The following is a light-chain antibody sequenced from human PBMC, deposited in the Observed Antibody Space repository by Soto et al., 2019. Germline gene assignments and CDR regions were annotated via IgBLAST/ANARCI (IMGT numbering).Light chain of an antibody. CDR1: QTFGSSY. V-gene: IGKV3-20*01. J-gene: IGKJ1*01. CDR2: GAS. Sequence: IVFTQSPATLSLSPGERATLSCRASQTFGSSYLAWYQQKPGQAPRLLIYGASNRATGIPDRFSGSGSGTDFTLTISRLEPEDFAVYYCQQYGSSGTFGQGTKVDIK. CDR3: QQYGSSGT.